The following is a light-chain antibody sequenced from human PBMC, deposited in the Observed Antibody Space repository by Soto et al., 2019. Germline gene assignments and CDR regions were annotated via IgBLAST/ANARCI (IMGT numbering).Light chain of an antibody. CDR2: GAS. V-gene: IGKV3-15*01. CDR1: QNVYSN. J-gene: IGKJ1*01. CDR3: QPYNDWPPET. Sequence: DIVMTQSPATLSVSPGERATLSCRASQNVYSNLAWYQQKPGQAPRLLIYGASTRATGIPARFSGSGSGTGFTITINSLQSEDFAIYYCQPYNDWPPETFGQGTKVDIK.